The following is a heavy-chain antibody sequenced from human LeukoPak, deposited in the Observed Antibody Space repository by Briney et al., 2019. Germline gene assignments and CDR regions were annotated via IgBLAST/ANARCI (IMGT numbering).Heavy chain of an antibody. CDR2: INHSGST. Sequence: SETLSLTCAVYGGSFSGYYWSWIRQPPGKGLEWIGEINHSGSTNYNPSLKSRVTISVDTSKNQFSLKLSSVTAADTAVYYCAREGYYDYSGYAFDSWGQGTLVTVSS. CDR3: AREGYYDYSGYAFDS. V-gene: IGHV4-34*01. J-gene: IGHJ4*02. D-gene: IGHD3-22*01. CDR1: GGSFSGYY.